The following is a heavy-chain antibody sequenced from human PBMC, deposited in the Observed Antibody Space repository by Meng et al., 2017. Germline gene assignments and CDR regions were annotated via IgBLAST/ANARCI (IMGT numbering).Heavy chain of an antibody. Sequence: QGQLVTPGAEEKQPGASVQVYCKAPGYTFTSYGISWVRQAPGQGLEWMGWISAYNGSTNYAQKLQGRVTMTTDTSTSTAYMELRSLRSDDTAVYYCARGGIAVAIDYWGQGTLVTVSS. D-gene: IGHD6-19*01. V-gene: IGHV1-18*01. J-gene: IGHJ4*02. CDR1: GYTFTSYG. CDR2: ISAYNGST. CDR3: ARGGIAVAIDY.